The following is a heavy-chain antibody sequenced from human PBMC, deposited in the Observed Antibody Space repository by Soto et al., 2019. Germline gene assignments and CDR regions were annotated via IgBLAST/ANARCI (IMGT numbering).Heavy chain of an antibody. J-gene: IGHJ4*02. Sequence: SVGSLRLSCSASGFTFSIYAMHWVRQAPGKGLEYVSSISINGGSTHYADSVKGRFTISRDNSKNTQYLQMSSLRADDTALYYCVKGEYYYDSSGYYPFDYWGQGTLVTVS. CDR2: ISINGGST. D-gene: IGHD3-22*01. V-gene: IGHV3-64D*06. CDR1: GFTFSIYA. CDR3: VKGEYYYDSSGYYPFDY.